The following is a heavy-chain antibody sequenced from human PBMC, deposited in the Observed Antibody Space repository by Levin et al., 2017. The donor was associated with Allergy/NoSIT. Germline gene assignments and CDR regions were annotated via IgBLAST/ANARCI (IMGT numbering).Heavy chain of an antibody. CDR3: AKAWDYYGSGSAFDI. CDR2: ISYDGSNK. Sequence: SCAASGFTFSSYGMHWVRQAPGKGLEWVAVISYDGSNKYYADSVKGRFTISRDNSKTTLYLQMNSLRAEDTAVYYCAKAWDYYGSGSAFDIWGEGTMVTVSS. CDR1: GFTFSSYG. D-gene: IGHD3-10*01. V-gene: IGHV3-30*18. J-gene: IGHJ3*02.